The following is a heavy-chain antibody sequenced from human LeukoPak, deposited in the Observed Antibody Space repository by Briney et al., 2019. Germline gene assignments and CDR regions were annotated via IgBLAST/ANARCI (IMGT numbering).Heavy chain of an antibody. CDR2: IIPIFGTA. CDR1: GGTFSSYA. V-gene: IGHV1-69*05. Sequence: SVKVSCKASGGTFSSYAISWVRQAPGQGLEWMGGIIPIFGTANYAQKFQGRVTITTDESTSTAYMELSSLRSEDTAVYYCARGARPGIAAAGTLVGYYYYYMDVWGKGTTVTVSS. CDR3: ARGARPGIAAAGTLVGYYYYYMDV. J-gene: IGHJ6*03. D-gene: IGHD6-13*01.